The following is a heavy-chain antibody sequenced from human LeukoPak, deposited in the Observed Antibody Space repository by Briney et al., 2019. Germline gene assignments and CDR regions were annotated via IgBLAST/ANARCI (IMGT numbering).Heavy chain of an antibody. J-gene: IGHJ3*02. CDR1: GFTFSSYS. Sequence: GGSLRLSCAASGFTFSSYSMNWVRQAPGKGLEWVSSISSSSSYIYYADSVKGRFTISSDNAKNSLYLQMNSLRAEDTAVYYCARAVYGFDAFDIWGQGTMVTVSS. V-gene: IGHV3-21*01. CDR2: ISSSSSYI. D-gene: IGHD4-17*01. CDR3: ARAVYGFDAFDI.